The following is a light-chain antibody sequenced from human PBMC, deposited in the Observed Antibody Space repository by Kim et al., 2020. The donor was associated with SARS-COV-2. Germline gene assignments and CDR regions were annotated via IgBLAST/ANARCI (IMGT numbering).Light chain of an antibody. J-gene: IGKJ2*01. CDR1: QFISSSY. Sequence: LSPGGRATLSCRASQFISSSYLAWYQQRPGQAPRLLIYGTSSRATGIPDRFSGSESATDFTLTISRLEPEDFAVYYCQYYGSSSYTFGQGTKLEI. CDR3: QYYGSSSYT. CDR2: GTS. V-gene: IGKV3-20*01.